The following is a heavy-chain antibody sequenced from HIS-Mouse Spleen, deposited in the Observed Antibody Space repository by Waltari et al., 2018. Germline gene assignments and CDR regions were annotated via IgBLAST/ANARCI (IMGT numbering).Heavy chain of an antibody. D-gene: IGHD6-13*01. J-gene: IGHJ2*01. CDR1: GGSLSSSLYS. CDR2: IYYSGST. CDR3: AREIPYSSSWYDWYFDL. Sequence: QLQLQESGPGLVKPSEPMSLTCTVPGGSLSSSLYSWGWIRQPPGKGLEWIGSIYYSGSTYYNPSLKSRVTISVDTSKNQFSLKLSSVTAADTAVYYCAREIPYSSSWYDWYFDLWGRGTLVTVAS. V-gene: IGHV4-39*07.